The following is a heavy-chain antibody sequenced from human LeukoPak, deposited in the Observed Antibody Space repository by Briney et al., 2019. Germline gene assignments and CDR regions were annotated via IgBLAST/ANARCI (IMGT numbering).Heavy chain of an antibody. CDR2: INTSGATT. CDR3: ARGLESSGWYGMDV. Sequence: ASVKVSCKASGYTFSRHYIHWVRQAPGQGLEWLGIINTSGATTRYGQNFKGRVTATRDTSTSTVYMEMSSLNSEDTAVYYCARGLESSGWYGMDVWGQGTTIIVSS. J-gene: IGHJ6*02. V-gene: IGHV1-46*01. CDR1: GYTFSRHY. D-gene: IGHD6-19*01.